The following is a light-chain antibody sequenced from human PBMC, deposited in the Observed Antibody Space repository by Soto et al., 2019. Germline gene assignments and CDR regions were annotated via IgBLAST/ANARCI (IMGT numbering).Light chain of an antibody. CDR2: DAS. V-gene: IGKV1-5*01. Sequence: DKQMTQSPSTLSTSVGDTVTVTCRASQSVSGWLAWYQQKPGEAPKLLIYDASALPRGVPSRFSGSGSGTKFTLTIASLQPDDFATCYCLQDYNYPRTFGQGTKVDIK. J-gene: IGKJ1*01. CDR1: QSVSGW. CDR3: LQDYNYPRT.